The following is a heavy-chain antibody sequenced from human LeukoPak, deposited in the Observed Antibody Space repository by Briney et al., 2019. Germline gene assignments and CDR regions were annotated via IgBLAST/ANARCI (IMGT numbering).Heavy chain of an antibody. CDR2: IYTSGST. J-gene: IGHJ6*03. D-gene: IGHD2-15*01. V-gene: IGHV4-61*02. Sequence: SETLSLTCTVSGGSISSSSYYWSWIRQPAGKGLEWIGRIYTSGSTNYNPSLKSRVTISVDTSKNQFSLKLNSVTAADTAVYYCASFYCSGGSCYQYYSYYYMDVWGKGTTVTISS. CDR1: GGSISSSSYY. CDR3: ASFYCSGGSCYQYYSYYYMDV.